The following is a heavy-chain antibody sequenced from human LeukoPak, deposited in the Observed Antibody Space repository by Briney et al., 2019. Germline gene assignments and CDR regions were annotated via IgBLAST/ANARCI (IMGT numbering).Heavy chain of an antibody. CDR2: ISAYNGNT. D-gene: IGHD3-3*01. CDR3: ARDGDLRFLEWLPQYYFDY. V-gene: IGHV1-18*01. J-gene: IGHJ4*02. CDR1: GYTFTSYG. Sequence: ASVNVSCKASGYTFTSYGISWVRQAPGQGLEWMGWISAYNGNTNYAQKLQGRVTMTTDTSTSTAYMELRSLRSDETAVYYCARDGDLRFLEWLPQYYFDYWGQGTLVTVSS.